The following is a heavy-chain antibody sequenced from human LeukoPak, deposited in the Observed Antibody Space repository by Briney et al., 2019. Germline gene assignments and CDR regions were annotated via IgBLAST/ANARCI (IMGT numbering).Heavy chain of an antibody. D-gene: IGHD4/OR15-4a*01. CDR3: ARRAGAYSHPYDY. Sequence: GGSPRLSCAASGFTFSSYAMSWVRQAPGKGLEWVSAISGSGGITSYADSVKGRFTISRDNSRNTLFLQMNSLRAEDTAVYYCARRAGAYSHPYDYWGQGTLVTVSS. CDR2: ISGSGGIT. V-gene: IGHV3-23*01. CDR1: GFTFSSYA. J-gene: IGHJ4*02.